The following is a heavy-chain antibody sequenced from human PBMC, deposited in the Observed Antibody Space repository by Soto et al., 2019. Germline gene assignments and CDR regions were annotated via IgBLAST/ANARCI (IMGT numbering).Heavy chain of an antibody. CDR2: IDPTDSYT. Sequence: GESRKISCKGSGYKFTNYWINWVRQMPGKGLEWLGRIDPTDSYTNYSPSFQGHVTISVDTSIDTAYLQWSSLKASDTAMYYCSSPGEGATSTLYCCQGTPVTLSS. V-gene: IGHV5-10-1*01. J-gene: IGHJ4*02. CDR3: SSPGEGATSTLY. D-gene: IGHD7-27*01. CDR1: GYKFTNYW.